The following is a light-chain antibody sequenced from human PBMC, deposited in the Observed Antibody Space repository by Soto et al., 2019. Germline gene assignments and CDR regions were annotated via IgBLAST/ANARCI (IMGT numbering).Light chain of an antibody. V-gene: IGLV2-8*01. CDR1: SRDVGGYNF. J-gene: IGLJ2*01. CDR3: SSYAGSNNVL. CDR2: EVT. Sequence: QSVLTQPPSASGSPGQSVTMSCTGTSRDVGGYNFVSWYQQHPGKAPKLLIYEVTKRPSGVPDRISGSKSGNTASLTVSGLQAEDESDYYCSSYAGSNNVLFGGGTKLTVL.